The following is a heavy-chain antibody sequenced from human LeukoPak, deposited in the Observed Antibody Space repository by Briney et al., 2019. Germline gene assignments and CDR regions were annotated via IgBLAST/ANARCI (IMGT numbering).Heavy chain of an antibody. V-gene: IGHV3-7*01. CDR1: GFTFSSYW. J-gene: IGHJ4*02. CDR3: ARTDSSGYYLPDY. D-gene: IGHD3-22*01. Sequence: PGGSLRLSCAASGFTFSSYWMSWVRQAPGKGLEWVANIKQDGSEKYYVDSVKGRFTISRDNAKNSLYLQMNSLRAEDTAVYYCARTDSSGYYLPDYWGQGTLVTVSS. CDR2: IKQDGSEK.